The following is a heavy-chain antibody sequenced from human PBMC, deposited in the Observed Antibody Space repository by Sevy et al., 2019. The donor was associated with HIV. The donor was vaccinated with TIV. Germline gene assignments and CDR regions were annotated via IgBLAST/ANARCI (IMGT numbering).Heavy chain of an antibody. CDR2: ISYDGTYI. J-gene: IGHJ4*02. CDR1: GFNFITYA. Sequence: GGSLRLSCAPSGFNFITYAMHWVRQAPGKGLEWVAVISYDGTYIYYANSVKGRFTISRDNSKNTLYLQMNSLRTEDTALYYCARGPGVPPYDTLSGFLDYWGQGTLVTVSS. CDR3: ARGPGVPPYDTLSGFLDY. D-gene: IGHD3-9*01. V-gene: IGHV3-30-3*01.